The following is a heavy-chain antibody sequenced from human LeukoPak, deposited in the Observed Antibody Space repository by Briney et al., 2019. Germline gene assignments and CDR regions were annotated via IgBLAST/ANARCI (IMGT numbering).Heavy chain of an antibody. D-gene: IGHD3-10*01. CDR1: GFTFSSYE. J-gene: IGHJ4*02. CDR3: ARERRLLWFGELPNYFDY. V-gene: IGHV3-48*03. CDR2: ISSSGSTI. Sequence: PGGSLRLSCAASGFTFSSYEMNWVRQAPGKGLEWVSDISSSGSTIYYADSVKGRFTISRDNAKNSLYLQMNSLRAEDTAVYYCARERRLLWFGELPNYFDYWGQGTLVTVSS.